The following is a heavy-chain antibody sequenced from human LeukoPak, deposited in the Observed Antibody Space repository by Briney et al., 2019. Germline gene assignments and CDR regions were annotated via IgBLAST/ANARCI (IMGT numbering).Heavy chain of an antibody. CDR3: ARALGEDYYDSSGYYYPNRHQFDY. Sequence: SETLSLTCTASGGSISSYYWSWIRQPPGKGLEWIGYIYYSGSTNYNPSLKSRVTISVDTSKNQFSLKLSSVTAADTAVYYCARALGEDYYDSSGYYYPNRHQFDYWGQGTLVTVSS. J-gene: IGHJ4*02. CDR2: IYYSGST. V-gene: IGHV4-59*01. CDR1: GGSISSYY. D-gene: IGHD3-22*01.